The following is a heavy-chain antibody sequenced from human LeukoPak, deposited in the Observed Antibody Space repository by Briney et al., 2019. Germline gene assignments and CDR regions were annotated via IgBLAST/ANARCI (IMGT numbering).Heavy chain of an antibody. CDR3: ARDSVAVAGMNWFDP. V-gene: IGHV3-11*01. CDR2: ISSSGSTI. D-gene: IGHD6-19*01. CDR1: GFTFSDYY. J-gene: IGHJ5*02. Sequence: GGSLRLSCGASGFTFSDYYMSWIRQAPGKGLEWVSYISSSGSTIYYADSVKGRFTISRDNAKNSLYLQMSSLRAEDTAVYYCARDSVAVAGMNWFDPWGQGTLVTVSS.